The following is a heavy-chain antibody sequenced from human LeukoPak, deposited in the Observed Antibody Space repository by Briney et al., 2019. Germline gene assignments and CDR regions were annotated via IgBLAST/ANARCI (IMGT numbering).Heavy chain of an antibody. CDR2: INHSGST. CDR3: ARRRKGSGINIFYYYYYMDV. Sequence: SETLSLTCAVYGGSFSGYYWSWIRQPPGKGLEWIGEINHSGSTNYNPSLKSRVTISVDTSKNQFSLKLSSVTAADTAVYYCARRRKGSGINIFYYYYYMDVWGKGTTVTISS. J-gene: IGHJ6*03. CDR1: GGSFSGYY. D-gene: IGHD3-10*01. V-gene: IGHV4-34*01.